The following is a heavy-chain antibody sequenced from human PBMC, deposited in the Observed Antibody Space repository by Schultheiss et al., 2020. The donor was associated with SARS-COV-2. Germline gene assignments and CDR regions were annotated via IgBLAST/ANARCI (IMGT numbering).Heavy chain of an antibody. V-gene: IGHV3-23*01. CDR3: ARDDYDSSEFWFDP. J-gene: IGHJ5*02. CDR1: GFTVSSNY. CDR2: ISGSGGST. Sequence: GESLKISCAASGFTVSSNYMSWVRQAPGKGLEWVSAISGSGGSTYYADSVKGRFTISRDNSKNTLYLQMNSLRAEDTALYYCARDDYDSSEFWFDPWGQGTLVTVSS. D-gene: IGHD3-22*01.